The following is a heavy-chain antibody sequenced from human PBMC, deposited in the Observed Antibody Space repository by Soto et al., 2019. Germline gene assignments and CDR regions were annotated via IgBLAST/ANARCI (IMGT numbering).Heavy chain of an antibody. Sequence: SRSVTCPVSGGSISSGGYYWSWIRQHPGKGLEWIGYIYYSGSTYYNPSLKSRVTISVDTSKNQFSLKLSSVTAAATAVYYCARAAVNMVRGETAGSYYYYYGMDGWGQGTTVTVYS. CDR3: ARAAVNMVRGETAGSYYYYYGMDG. V-gene: IGHV4-31*03. CDR1: GGSISSGGYY. D-gene: IGHD3-10*01. J-gene: IGHJ6*02. CDR2: IYYSGST.